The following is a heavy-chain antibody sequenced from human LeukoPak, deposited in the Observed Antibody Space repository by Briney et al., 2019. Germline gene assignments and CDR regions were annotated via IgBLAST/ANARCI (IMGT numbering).Heavy chain of an antibody. D-gene: IGHD5-12*01. Sequence: PSETLSLTCTVSGGSISSGSYYWSWIRQPAGKGLEWIGLIYTSGSTNYNPSLKSRVTISVDTSENKFSLRLSSVTVADTAVYYCARDRGYDYYFDYWGQGSLVTVSS. J-gene: IGHJ4*02. V-gene: IGHV4-61*02. CDR3: ARDRGYDYYFDY. CDR2: IYTSGST. CDR1: GGSISSGSYY.